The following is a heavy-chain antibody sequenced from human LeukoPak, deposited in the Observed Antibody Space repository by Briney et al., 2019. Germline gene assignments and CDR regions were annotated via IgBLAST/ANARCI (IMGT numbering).Heavy chain of an antibody. J-gene: IGHJ4*02. CDR3: ARDMTSQDY. Sequence: SETLSLTCTVSGGSISSYYWGWIRQSPGKGLEWIASINHSGSTYYNPSLKSRVTISVDTSNNQFSLRLSSVTAADTAVYYCARDMTSQDYWGQGTLVTVSS. CDR1: GGSISSYY. CDR2: INHSGST. D-gene: IGHD2-21*02. V-gene: IGHV4-38-2*02.